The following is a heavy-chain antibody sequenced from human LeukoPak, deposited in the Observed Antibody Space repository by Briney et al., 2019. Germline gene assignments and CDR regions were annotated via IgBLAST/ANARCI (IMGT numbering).Heavy chain of an antibody. J-gene: IGHJ4*02. V-gene: IGHV3-30*02. D-gene: IGHD1/OR15-1a*01. CDR3: AKEGTASKPSDLDY. Sequence: GGSLRLSCAVSGFIFTDYGMHWVRQAPGKGLEWVAFIRYDGSTKYYVDSVKGRFTISRDNSKNMLFLQMNSLRGEDTAVYYCAKEGTASKPSDLDYWSQGTLVTVSP. CDR2: IRYDGSTK. CDR1: GFIFTDYG.